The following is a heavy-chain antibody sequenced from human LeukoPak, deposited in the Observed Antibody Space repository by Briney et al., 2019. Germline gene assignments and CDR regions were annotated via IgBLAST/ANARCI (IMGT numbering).Heavy chain of an antibody. J-gene: IGHJ6*03. CDR3: ARGAGSSSPDIYYYYYYYMDV. Sequence: SETLSLTCAVYGGSFSGYYWSWIRQPPGKGLEWIGEINHSGSTNYNPSLKSRVTISVDTSKNQFSLKLSSVTAADTVVYYCARGAGSSSPDIYYYYYYYMDVWGKGTTVTVSS. CDR1: GGSFSGYY. CDR2: INHSGST. V-gene: IGHV4-34*01. D-gene: IGHD6-6*01.